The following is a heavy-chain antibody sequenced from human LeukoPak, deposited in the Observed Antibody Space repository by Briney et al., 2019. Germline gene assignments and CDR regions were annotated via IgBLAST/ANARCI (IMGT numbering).Heavy chain of an antibody. Sequence: GGSLRLSCTASGFTTSSYWMHWVRQAPGKGLVRVSRINSDGSRTNYADSVKGRFAISRDNAKNTLYLQINSLRAEDTAVYYCARDLGSCTSTDCLNIWFDPWGQGTLVTVSS. D-gene: IGHD2-2*01. V-gene: IGHV3-74*01. CDR2: INSDGSRT. CDR3: ARDLGSCTSTDCLNIWFDP. J-gene: IGHJ5*02. CDR1: GFTTSSYW.